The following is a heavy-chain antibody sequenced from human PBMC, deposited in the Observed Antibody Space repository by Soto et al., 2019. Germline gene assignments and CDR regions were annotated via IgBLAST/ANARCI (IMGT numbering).Heavy chain of an antibody. J-gene: IGHJ5*01. V-gene: IGHV6-1*01. Sequence: PSQTLSLTCAISGDSVSSNHATWDWIRQSPSRGLEWLGRTYYRSKWYYDYALSVKSRITINPDTSNNQLSLQLNSVTPDDTAVYFCSCLIRHSWLASWTRRTLVPVSS. CDR2: TYYRSKWYY. CDR3: SCLIRHSWLAS. CDR1: GDSVSSNHAT.